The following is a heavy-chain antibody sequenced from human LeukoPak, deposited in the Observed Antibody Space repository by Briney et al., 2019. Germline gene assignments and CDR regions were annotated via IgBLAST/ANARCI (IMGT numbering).Heavy chain of an antibody. CDR3: AKDYRKRRHYDILTGCSPWDAFDI. J-gene: IGHJ3*02. CDR1: GFTFSSYA. V-gene: IGHV3-23*01. CDR2: ISGSGGST. Sequence: PGGSLRLSCAASGFTFSSYAMSWVRQAPGKGLEWVSAISGSGGSTYYADSVKGRFTISRDNSKNTLYLQMNSLRAEDTAVYYCAKDYRKRRHYDILTGCSPWDAFDIWGQGTMVTVSS. D-gene: IGHD3-9*01.